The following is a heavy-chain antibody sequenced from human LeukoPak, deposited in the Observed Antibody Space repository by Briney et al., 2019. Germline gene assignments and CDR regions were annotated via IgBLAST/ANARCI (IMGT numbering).Heavy chain of an antibody. V-gene: IGHV4-61*08. CDR1: GGSISSGGYY. CDR2: TYYSGST. Sequence: SETLSLTCTVSGGSISSGGYYWSWIRQHPGTGLEWIGYTYYSGSTNYNPSLKSRVTISVDTSKNQFSLKLSSVTTADTAVYYCAGQQPFTTWFDPWGQGTLVTVSS. CDR3: AGQQPFTTWFDP. J-gene: IGHJ5*02. D-gene: IGHD6-13*01.